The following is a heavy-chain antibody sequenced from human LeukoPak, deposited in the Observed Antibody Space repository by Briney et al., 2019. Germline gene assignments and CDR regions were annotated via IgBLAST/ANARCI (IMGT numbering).Heavy chain of an antibody. J-gene: IGHJ4*02. V-gene: IGHV3-53*01. D-gene: IGHD4/OR15-4a*01. CDR2: IYSAGNT. CDR3: ARRAGAYSHPYDY. CDR1: GFTVSSNS. Sequence: GGSLRLSCTVSGFTVSSNSMSWVRQAPGKGLEWVSFIYSAGNTHYSDSVKGRFTISIDNSKNTLYLQMNSLRAEDTAVYYCARRAGAYSHPYDYWGQGTLVTVSS.